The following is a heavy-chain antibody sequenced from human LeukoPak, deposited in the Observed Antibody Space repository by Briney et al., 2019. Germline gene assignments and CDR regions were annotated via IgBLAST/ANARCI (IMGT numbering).Heavy chain of an antibody. J-gene: IGHJ3*02. D-gene: IGHD3-10*01. V-gene: IGHV3-48*04. Sequence: QSGGSLRLSCAASGFTFSSFSMNWVRQAPGKGLEWVSYIRTSGTNTDYTGSVKGRFTISRDNAKNSLDLQMNSLRAEDTAVYYCARDQSHRDPVAFDIWGQGTMVTVSS. CDR2: IRTSGTNT. CDR3: ARDQSHRDPVAFDI. CDR1: GFTFSSFS.